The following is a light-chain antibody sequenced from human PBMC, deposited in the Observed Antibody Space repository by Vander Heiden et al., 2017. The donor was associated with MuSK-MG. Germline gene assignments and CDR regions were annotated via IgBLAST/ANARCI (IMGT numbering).Light chain of an antibody. CDR2: DVN. CDR1: SNDVGGYNY. J-gene: IGLJ1*01. V-gene: IGLV2-14*01. Sequence: QSALTQPASVSGSPGQSLSISSTGTSNDVGGYNYVSCYQQHPGKALKLIIYDVNSRPSGFSTRFSGSKSGNTASLTIAVLQAEDEAYYYCTSYTSNISVVFGTGTQVTVL. CDR3: TSYTSNISVV.